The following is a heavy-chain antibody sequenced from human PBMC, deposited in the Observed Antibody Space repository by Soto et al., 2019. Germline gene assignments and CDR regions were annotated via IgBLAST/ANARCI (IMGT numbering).Heavy chain of an antibody. V-gene: IGHV1-69*02. CDR1: GGTFSTYT. Sequence: ASVKVSCKASGGTFSTYTISWVRQAPGQGLEWMGRIIPIFGITNYAQKFQGRVTITADKSTSTAYMELSSLRSEDTAVYYCARALTLADASDIWGQGTMVTVSS. CDR2: IIPIFGIT. J-gene: IGHJ3*02. CDR3: ARALTLADASDI. D-gene: IGHD1-1*01.